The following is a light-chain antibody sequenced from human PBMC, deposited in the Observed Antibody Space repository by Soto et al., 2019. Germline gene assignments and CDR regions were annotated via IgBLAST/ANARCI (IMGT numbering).Light chain of an antibody. CDR3: QQYNSWPLT. CDR2: GAS. V-gene: IGKV3-15*01. J-gene: IGKJ3*01. Sequence: EIVMTQSPATLSVSPGERATLSCRASQSVSSNLAWYQQKPGQAPRLLIYGASTRATGFPARFSGSGSGTELTLTISSLQSEDFAVYYCQQYNSWPLTFGPGTKVDIK. CDR1: QSVSSN.